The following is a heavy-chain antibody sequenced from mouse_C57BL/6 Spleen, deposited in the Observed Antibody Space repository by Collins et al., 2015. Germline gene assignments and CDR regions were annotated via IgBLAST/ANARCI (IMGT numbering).Heavy chain of an antibody. Sequence: VKQRPEQGLEWIGWIDPENGDTEYASKFQGKATITADTSSNTAYLQLSSLTSEDTAVYYCTSHYVWGTGTTVTVSS. CDR3: TSHYV. D-gene: IGHD1-2*01. CDR2: IDPENGDT. V-gene: IGHV14-4*01. J-gene: IGHJ1*03.